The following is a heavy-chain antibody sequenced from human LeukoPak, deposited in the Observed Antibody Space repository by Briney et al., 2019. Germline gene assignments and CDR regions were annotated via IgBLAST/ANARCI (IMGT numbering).Heavy chain of an antibody. D-gene: IGHD6-19*01. V-gene: IGHV4-4*09. J-gene: IGHJ4*02. CDR1: GASMSSNY. CDR3: ASTRRAAVAGRFDS. CDR2: IYHSGNT. Sequence: SSETLSLTCNVSGASMSSNYWSWIRQPPGKGLEWIGYIYHSGNTNYSPSLESRVTMSVDESKNQFSLKVNFVSAADTAAYYCASTRRAAVAGRFDSWGQGTLVTVSS.